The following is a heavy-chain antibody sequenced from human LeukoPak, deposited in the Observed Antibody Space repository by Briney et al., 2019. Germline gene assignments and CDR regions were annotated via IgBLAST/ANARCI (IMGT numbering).Heavy chain of an antibody. V-gene: IGHV4-34*01. J-gene: IGHJ5*02. CDR1: GGSFSGYY. CDR2: INHSGST. D-gene: IGHD6-19*01. CDR3: ARDRASGWYTGDQRFDP. Sequence: NPSETLSLTCAVYGGSFSGYYWSWIRQPPGKGLERIGEINHSGSTNYNPFLKSRVTISVDTSKNQFSLKLSSVTAADTAVYYCARDRASGWYTGDQRFDPWGQGTLVTVSS.